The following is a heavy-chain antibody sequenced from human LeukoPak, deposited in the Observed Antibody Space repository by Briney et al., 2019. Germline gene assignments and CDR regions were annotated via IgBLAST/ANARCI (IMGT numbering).Heavy chain of an antibody. D-gene: IGHD3-16*02. J-gene: IGHJ4*02. Sequence: PGGSLRPSSAASGFTSSSYAMHWVRHAPGKGLGWEAVISYDGSNKYYADSVKDRFTISRDNSRNTLYLQMNSLRAEDTAVYYCARGEDGELSFDYWGQGTLVTVSS. V-gene: IGHV3-30-3*01. CDR2: ISYDGSNK. CDR1: GFTSSSYA. CDR3: ARGEDGELSFDY.